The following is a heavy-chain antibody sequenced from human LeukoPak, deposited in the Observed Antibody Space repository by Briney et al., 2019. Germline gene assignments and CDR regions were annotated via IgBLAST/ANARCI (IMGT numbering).Heavy chain of an antibody. Sequence: GGSLRLSCAASGFTFSSYAMSWVRQAPGKGLEWVSGISGSGGSTYYADSVKGRFSISRDNSKNTLYLQMSSLRAEDTAVYYCAKVDYWSPENYFDSWGQGTLVTVSS. CDR3: AKVDYWSPENYFDS. CDR2: ISGSGGST. D-gene: IGHD1-1*01. CDR1: GFTFSSYA. J-gene: IGHJ4*02. V-gene: IGHV3-23*01.